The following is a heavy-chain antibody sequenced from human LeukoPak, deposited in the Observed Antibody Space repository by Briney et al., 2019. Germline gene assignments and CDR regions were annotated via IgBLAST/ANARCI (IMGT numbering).Heavy chain of an antibody. CDR3: ARVFVYCSGGSCYWGWFDP. Sequence: PSETLSLTCAVYGGSFSDYYWNWIRQPPGKGLEWIGEINHSGSTNYNPSLKSRVTISVDTSKNQFSLKLSSVTAADTAMYYCARVFVYCSGGSCYWGWFDPWGQGTLVTVSS. CDR2: INHSGST. V-gene: IGHV4-34*01. J-gene: IGHJ5*02. CDR1: GGSFSDYY. D-gene: IGHD2-15*01.